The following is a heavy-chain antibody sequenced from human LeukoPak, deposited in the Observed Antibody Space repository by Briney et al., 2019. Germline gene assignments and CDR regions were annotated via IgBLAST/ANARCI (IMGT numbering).Heavy chain of an antibody. D-gene: IGHD2-2*01. CDR2: ISAYNGNT. Sequence: ASVKVSCKASGYTFTSYGISWVRQAPAQGLEWMGWISAYNGNTNYAQKLQGRVTMTTDTSTSTAYMELRSLRSDDTAVYYCARERHYCSSTSCSGDWFDPWGQGTLATVSS. J-gene: IGHJ5*02. V-gene: IGHV1-18*01. CDR1: GYTFTSYG. CDR3: ARERHYCSSTSCSGDWFDP.